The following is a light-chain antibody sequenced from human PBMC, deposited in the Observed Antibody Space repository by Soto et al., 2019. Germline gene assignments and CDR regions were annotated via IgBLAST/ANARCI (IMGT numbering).Light chain of an antibody. CDR2: GAA. J-gene: IGKJ2*01. V-gene: IGKV3-20*01. CDR3: QQHGRSPPFT. Sequence: EIVLTQSPGTLSLSPGERTTVSCRASQSVSSTYMAWYQQNPGQAPRLLIYGAASRATGIPDRFSGSGSGTDFTPTISRLAPEDFAVYFCQQHGRSPPFTFGQGTKAEIK. CDR1: QSVSSTY.